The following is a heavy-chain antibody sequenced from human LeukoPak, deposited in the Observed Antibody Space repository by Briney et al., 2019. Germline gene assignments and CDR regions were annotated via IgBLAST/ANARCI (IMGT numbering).Heavy chain of an antibody. Sequence: GGSLRLSCAASGFTVSSNYMSWVRQAPGKGLEWVSVIYSGGSTYYADSVKGQFTISRDNSKNTLYLQMNSLRAEDTAVYYCYGSGSYRQLFDYWGQGTLVTVSS. V-gene: IGHV3-53*01. CDR3: YGSGSYRQLFDY. D-gene: IGHD3-10*01. CDR2: IYSGGST. CDR1: GFTVSSNY. J-gene: IGHJ4*02.